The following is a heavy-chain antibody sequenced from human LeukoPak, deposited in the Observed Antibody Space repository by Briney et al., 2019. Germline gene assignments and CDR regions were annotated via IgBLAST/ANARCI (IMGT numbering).Heavy chain of an antibody. J-gene: IGHJ2*01. CDR1: GFTFSGSA. Sequence: GGSLRFSCAASGFTFSGSAMHWVRQASGKGLEWVGHIRSKADSYATAYAASVKGRFAISRDDSKSTAYLQMKSLKTEDTAVYYCTRPHNGDYDGWYFDLWGRGTLVTVSS. CDR3: TRPHNGDYDGWYFDL. V-gene: IGHV3-73*01. D-gene: IGHD4-17*01. CDR2: IRSKADSYAT.